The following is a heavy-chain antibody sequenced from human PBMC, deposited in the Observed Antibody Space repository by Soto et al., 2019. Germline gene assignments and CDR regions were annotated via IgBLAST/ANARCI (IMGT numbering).Heavy chain of an antibody. J-gene: IGHJ5*02. D-gene: IGHD6-19*01. Sequence: ASVKVSCTASGYTFTSYGISWVRQAPGQGLEWMGWISAYNGNTNYAQKFQGRVTMTTDTSASTAYMELSSLRSEDTAVYYCARVMWMVNWFDPWGQGTLVTVSS. CDR2: ISAYNGNT. V-gene: IGHV1-18*01. CDR1: GYTFTSYG. CDR3: ARVMWMVNWFDP.